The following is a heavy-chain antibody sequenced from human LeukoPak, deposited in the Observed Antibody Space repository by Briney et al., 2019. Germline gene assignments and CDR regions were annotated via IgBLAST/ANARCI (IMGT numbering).Heavy chain of an antibody. V-gene: IGHV3-7*01. CDR3: ARALSSTVDAFDI. CDR2: IKQDGSEK. D-gene: IGHD6-13*01. J-gene: IGHJ3*02. Sequence: GGSLGLSCAASGFTFSSYWMSWVRQAPGKGLEWVANIKQDGSEKYYVDSVKGRFTISRDNAKNSLYLQMNSLRAEDTAVFYCARALSSTVDAFDIWGQGTMVTVSS. CDR1: GFTFSSYW.